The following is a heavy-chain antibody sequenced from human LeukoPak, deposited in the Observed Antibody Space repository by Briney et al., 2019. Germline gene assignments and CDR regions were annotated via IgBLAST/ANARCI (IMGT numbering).Heavy chain of an antibody. Sequence: SETLSLTCTVSGGSISSYDWSWIRQPPGKGLEWIGDIYYSGGTNYNPSPKSRVTISVDTSKNQFSLKLRSVTAADTAVYYCARQQHYDSSGYYDYWGQGTLVTVSS. D-gene: IGHD3-22*01. V-gene: IGHV4-59*08. CDR3: ARQQHYDSSGYYDY. CDR2: IYYSGGT. J-gene: IGHJ4*02. CDR1: GGSISSYD.